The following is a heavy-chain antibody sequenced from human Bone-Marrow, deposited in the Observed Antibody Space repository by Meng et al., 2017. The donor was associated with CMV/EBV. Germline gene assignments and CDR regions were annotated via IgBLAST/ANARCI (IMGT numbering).Heavy chain of an antibody. J-gene: IGHJ6*02. CDR1: GFTFSSYA. CDR3: ARDRIAARGYYYYYGMDV. CDR2: ISGSGGST. D-gene: IGHD6-6*01. V-gene: IGHV3-23*01. Sequence: GESLKISCAASGFTFSSYAMSWVRQAPGKGLEWVSAISGSGGSTYYADSVKGRFTISRDNAKNSLYLQMNSLRAEDTAVYYCARDRIAARGYYYYYGMDVWGQGTTVTVSS.